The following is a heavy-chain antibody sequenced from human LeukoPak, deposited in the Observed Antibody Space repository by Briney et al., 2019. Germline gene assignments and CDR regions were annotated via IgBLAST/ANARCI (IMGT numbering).Heavy chain of an antibody. CDR2: IKSKTDGGTT. J-gene: IGHJ3*02. CDR3: TTDTDFLSGLAFDI. CDR1: GFTFSNAW. V-gene: IGHV3-15*01. Sequence: GGSLRLSCAASGFTFSNAWMSWVRQAPGKGLEWVGRIKSKTDGGTTDYAAPVKGRFTISRDDSKNTLYLQMNSLKTEDTAVYYCTTDTDFLSGLAFDIWGQGTMVTVSS. D-gene: IGHD3-3*01.